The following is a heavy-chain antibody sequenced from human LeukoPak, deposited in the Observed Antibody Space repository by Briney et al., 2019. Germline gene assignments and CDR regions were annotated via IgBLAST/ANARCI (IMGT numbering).Heavy chain of an antibody. CDR1: VYTFTIYY. D-gene: IGHD6-19*01. CDR2: INPDSGGT. CDR3: AVTSGWRRYFHH. Sequence: GASVTVSFTASVYTFTIYYMHWVRQAPGQGLEWMGWINPDSGGTNYPQKFLGRVTMTRDTSINTAYMELSRLRSDATALYYCAVTSGWRRYFHHWGQGTLVTVSS. J-gene: IGHJ1*01. V-gene: IGHV1-2*02.